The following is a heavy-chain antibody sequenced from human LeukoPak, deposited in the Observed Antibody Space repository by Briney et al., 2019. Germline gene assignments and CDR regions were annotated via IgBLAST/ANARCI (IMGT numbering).Heavy chain of an antibody. V-gene: IGHV3-30*03. J-gene: IGHJ6*02. D-gene: IGHD3-10*01. CDR1: GFTFSNYG. CDR3: ARDREVRGPILSLTYFYGMDV. CDR2: ISYDGTHE. Sequence: PGGSLRLSCTAPGFTFSNYGMHWVRQAPGKGLELVAVISYDGTHEYYADSAKGRSTISRDNSKNTLYLQMNSLRPEDTAVYYCARDREVRGPILSLTYFYGMDVWGQGTTVTVS.